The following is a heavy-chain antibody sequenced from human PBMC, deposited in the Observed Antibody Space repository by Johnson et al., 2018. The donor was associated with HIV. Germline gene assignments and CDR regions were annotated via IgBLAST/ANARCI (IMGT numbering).Heavy chain of an antibody. CDR3: PTVAASSSCTDAVDI. J-gene: IGHJ3*02. Sequence: VQLVESGGGLVKPGGSLRLSCAASGFTFSNAWMSWVRQAPGKGLEWVGRIKSKTYGGTTDYAAPVKDRLTISRDDSKNTLYLQMTSLKNEDTAVYYCPTVAASSSCTDAVDIWGQGTMVTVSS. CDR2: IKSKTYGGTT. V-gene: IGHV3-15*01. CDR1: GFTFSNAW. D-gene: IGHD6-13*01.